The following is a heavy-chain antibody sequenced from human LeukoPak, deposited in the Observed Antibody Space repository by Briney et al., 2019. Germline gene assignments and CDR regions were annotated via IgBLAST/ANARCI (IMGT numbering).Heavy chain of an antibody. CDR2: IYYSGRT. CDR3: AGNDWYFDL. J-gene: IGHJ2*01. Sequence: SETXSXXXXXXXXSISSYYWSWLRQPPGEGLEWIGYIYYSGRTNYHPSLKSRVTISVDTSKNQFSLKLSSVTAADTAVYYCAGNDWYFDLWGRGTLVTVSS. V-gene: IGHV4-59*01. CDR1: XXSISSYY.